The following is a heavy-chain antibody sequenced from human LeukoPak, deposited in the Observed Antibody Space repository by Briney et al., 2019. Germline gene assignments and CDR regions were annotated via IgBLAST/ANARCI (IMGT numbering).Heavy chain of an antibody. D-gene: IGHD3-9*01. J-gene: IGHJ4*02. CDR1: GFTFTDYY. V-gene: IGHV3-11*04. Sequence: PGGSLRLSCAASGFTFTDYYMSWIRQAPGKGLEWLSYISSSGSTIYYADSVKGRFTISRDNAKNSLYLQMNSLRAEDTAVYYCARDMYYDILTGYDYWGQGTLVTVSS. CDR2: ISSSGSTI. CDR3: ARDMYYDILTGYDY.